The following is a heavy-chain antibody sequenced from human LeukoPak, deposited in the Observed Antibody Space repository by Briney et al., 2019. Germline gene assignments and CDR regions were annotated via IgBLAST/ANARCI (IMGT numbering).Heavy chain of an antibody. Sequence: KPGGSLRLSCAASGFTFSSYSMNWVRQAPGKGLEWVSSISSSSSYIYYADSVKGRFTISRDNAKNSLYLQMNSLRAEDTAVYYCARETTGLRFLEWSFDYWGQGTLVTVSS. J-gene: IGHJ4*02. CDR1: GFTFSSYS. CDR2: ISSSSSYI. CDR3: ARETTGLRFLEWSFDY. D-gene: IGHD3-3*01. V-gene: IGHV3-21*01.